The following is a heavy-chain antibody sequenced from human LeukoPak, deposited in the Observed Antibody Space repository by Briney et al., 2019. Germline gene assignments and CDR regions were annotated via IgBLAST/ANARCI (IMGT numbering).Heavy chain of an antibody. D-gene: IGHD2-2*01. V-gene: IGHV1-46*01. Sequence: ASVKVSCKASGYTFTSYYMHWVRQAPGQGLEWMGIINPSGGSTSYAQKFQGRVTMTRDTSTSTVYMELSRLRSDDTAVYYCARDLRGWCSSTSCYYYYYMDVWGKGTTVTVSS. J-gene: IGHJ6*03. CDR3: ARDLRGWCSSTSCYYYYYMDV. CDR2: INPSGGST. CDR1: GYTFTSYY.